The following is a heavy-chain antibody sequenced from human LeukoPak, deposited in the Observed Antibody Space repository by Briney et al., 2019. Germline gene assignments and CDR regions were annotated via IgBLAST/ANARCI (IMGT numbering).Heavy chain of an antibody. J-gene: IGHJ5*02. CDR3: ARHFPTTGPMVRGFLLEDNWFDP. CDR1: GGSISSSSYY. Sequence: SETLSLTCTVSGGSISSSSYYWGWIRQPPGKGLEWIGSIYYSGSTYYNPSLKSRVTISVDTSKNQFSLKLSSVTAADTAVYYCARHFPTTGPMVRGFLLEDNWFDPWGQGTLVTVSS. CDR2: IYYSGST. D-gene: IGHD3-10*01. V-gene: IGHV4-39*01.